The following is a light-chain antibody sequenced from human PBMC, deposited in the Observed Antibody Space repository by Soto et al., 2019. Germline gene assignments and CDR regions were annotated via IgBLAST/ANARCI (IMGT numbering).Light chain of an antibody. CDR1: QDIRNW. J-gene: IGKJ1*01. CDR2: EAS. Sequence: IQMTQSPSTLSASVGDTVTITCRASQDIRNWLAWYQQKPGKAPKLLVYEASSLENGVPSRFSGSGSGTEFTLSIGSLQPDDFATYYCQQYNSLTWTFGQGTKADIK. CDR3: QQYNSLTWT. V-gene: IGKV1-5*03.